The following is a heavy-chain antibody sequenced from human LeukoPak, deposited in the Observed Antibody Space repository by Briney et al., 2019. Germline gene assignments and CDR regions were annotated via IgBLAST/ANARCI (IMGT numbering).Heavy chain of an antibody. V-gene: IGHV3-23*01. CDR3: ANAGHVLLWFGESLFGAFDI. CDR2: ISGSGGST. J-gene: IGHJ3*02. CDR1: GFTFSSYA. Sequence: PGGSLRLSCAASGFTFSSYAMSWVRQAPGKGLEWVSAISGSGGSTYYADSVKGRFTISRDNSKNTLYLQMNSLRAEDTAVYYCANAGHVLLWFGESLFGAFDIWGQGTMVTVSS. D-gene: IGHD3-10*01.